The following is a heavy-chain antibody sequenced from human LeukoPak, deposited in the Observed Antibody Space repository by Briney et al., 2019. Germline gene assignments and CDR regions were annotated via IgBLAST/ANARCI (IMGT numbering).Heavy chain of an antibody. CDR1: GGSISSYY. D-gene: IGHD4/OR15-4a*01. V-gene: IGHV4-59*08. CDR2: IYYSGST. J-gene: IGHJ2*01. Sequence: SETLSLTCTVSGGSISSYYWSWIRQPPGKGLEWIGYIYYSGSTNYNPSLKSRVTISVDTSKNQFSLKLSSVTAADTAVYYCASVPQDYGWYFDLWGRGTLVTVSS. CDR3: ASVPQDYGWYFDL.